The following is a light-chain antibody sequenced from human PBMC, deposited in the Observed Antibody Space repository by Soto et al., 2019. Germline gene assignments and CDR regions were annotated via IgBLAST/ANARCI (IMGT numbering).Light chain of an antibody. CDR1: SSDVGGYNY. Sequence: QSVLTQPASVSGSPGQSITISCTGTSSDVGGYNYVSWYQQHPGKAPKLMIYEVSNRPSGVSSRFSGSKSGNTASLTISGLQAEDEADYYCSSHISSSTFALVFGGGTKLTVL. CDR2: EVS. CDR3: SSHISSSTFALV. V-gene: IGLV2-14*01. J-gene: IGLJ2*01.